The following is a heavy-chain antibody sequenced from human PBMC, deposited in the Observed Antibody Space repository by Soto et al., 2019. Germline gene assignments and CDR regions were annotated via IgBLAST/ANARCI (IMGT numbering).Heavy chain of an antibody. Sequence: ASVKVSCKASGGTFNTYTINWLRQAPGRGLEWVGQVVPMYDSVNYAETFQGRVTITMDKSTNTAYMELTSLRSQDTALYFCASWRSYSGSYCFDYWGQGTLVTVSS. D-gene: IGHD1-26*01. CDR1: GGTFNTYT. V-gene: IGHV1-69*05. CDR3: ASWRSYSGSYCFDY. CDR2: VVPMYDSV. J-gene: IGHJ4*02.